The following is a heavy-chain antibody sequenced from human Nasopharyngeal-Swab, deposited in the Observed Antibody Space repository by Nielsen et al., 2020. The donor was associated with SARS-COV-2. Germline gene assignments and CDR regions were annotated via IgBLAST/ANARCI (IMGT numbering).Heavy chain of an antibody. Sequence: SVKVSCKTSGYTFTDYFVHWVRQAPGQGLEWMGGVIPIFGTPNYAQKFQGRITITADAARTTAYMELSSLTFEDTAVYYCARHITRLDAFDLWGQGTLVTVSS. CDR1: GYTFTDYF. CDR2: VIPIFGTP. D-gene: IGHD3-10*01. CDR3: ARHITRLDAFDL. J-gene: IGHJ3*01. V-gene: IGHV1-69*13.